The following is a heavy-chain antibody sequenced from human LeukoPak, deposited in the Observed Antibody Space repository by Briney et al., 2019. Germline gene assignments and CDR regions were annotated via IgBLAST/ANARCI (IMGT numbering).Heavy chain of an antibody. CDR3: ARAAYCGGDCLYDAFDI. Sequence: KPSETLSLTCTVSGGSISSYYWSWIRQPAGKGLEWTGRIYTSGNTNYNPSLKSRVTMSVDTSKNQFSLKLSSVTAADTAVYYCARAAYCGGDCLYDAFDIWGQGTMVTVSS. V-gene: IGHV4-4*07. J-gene: IGHJ3*02. CDR2: IYTSGNT. D-gene: IGHD2-21*02. CDR1: GGSISSYY.